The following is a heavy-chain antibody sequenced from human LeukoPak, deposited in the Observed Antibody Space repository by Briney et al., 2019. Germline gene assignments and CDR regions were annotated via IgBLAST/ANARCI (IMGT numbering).Heavy chain of an antibody. CDR2: MNPHSGNT. V-gene: IGHV1-8*01. CDR3: AREGNRSSDSSASYLLDY. CDR1: GYTFSSND. J-gene: IGHJ4*02. Sequence: ASVKVSCKASGYTFSSNDINWVRQATGQGLEWMGWMNPHSGNTGYAQKFQGRVTITRNSSISTAYMELSSLRSEDTAVYYCAREGNRSSDSSASYLLDYWGQGTLVTVSS. D-gene: IGHD1-26*01.